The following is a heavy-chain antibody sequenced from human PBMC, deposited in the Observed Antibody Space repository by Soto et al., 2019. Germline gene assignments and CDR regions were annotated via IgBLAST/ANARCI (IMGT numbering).Heavy chain of an antibody. CDR3: ARMSAVAGTFYFDY. D-gene: IGHD6-19*01. CDR1: GFTFSSYA. J-gene: IGHJ4*02. Sequence: QVQLVESGGGVVQPGRSLRLSCAASGFTFSSYAMHWVRQAPGKGLEWVAVISYDGSNKYYADSVKGRFTISRDNSKNTLYLQMNSLRAEDTAVYYCARMSAVAGTFYFDYLGQGTLVTVSS. V-gene: IGHV3-30-3*01. CDR2: ISYDGSNK.